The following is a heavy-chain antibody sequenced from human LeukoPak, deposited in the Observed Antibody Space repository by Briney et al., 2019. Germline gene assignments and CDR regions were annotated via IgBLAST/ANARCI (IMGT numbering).Heavy chain of an antibody. D-gene: IGHD3-16*01. J-gene: IGHJ4*02. Sequence: SETLSLTCTVSAYSISSAYYWGWIRQPPGKGLEWIGSIYHSGSTYYNPSLESRVTTSVDTSKNQFSLRLTSVTAADTAVYYCARQLDHYDNIYYFDYWGQGTLVTVSS. V-gene: IGHV4-38-2*02. CDR3: ARQLDHYDNIYYFDY. CDR1: AYSISSAYY. CDR2: IYHSGST.